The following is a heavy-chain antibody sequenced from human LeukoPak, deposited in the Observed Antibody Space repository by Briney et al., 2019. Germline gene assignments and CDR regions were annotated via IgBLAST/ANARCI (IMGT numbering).Heavy chain of an antibody. D-gene: IGHD3-22*01. CDR1: GYTFTSYA. Sequence: GASVKVSCKASGYTFTSYAMNWVRQAPGQGLEWMGWINTNTGNPTYAQGFTGRFVFSLDTSVSTAYLQISSLKAEDTAVYYCARTTYYYDSSGYQNGDWFDPWGQGTLVTVSS. V-gene: IGHV7-4-1*02. CDR2: INTNTGNP. CDR3: ARTTYYYDSSGYQNGDWFDP. J-gene: IGHJ5*02.